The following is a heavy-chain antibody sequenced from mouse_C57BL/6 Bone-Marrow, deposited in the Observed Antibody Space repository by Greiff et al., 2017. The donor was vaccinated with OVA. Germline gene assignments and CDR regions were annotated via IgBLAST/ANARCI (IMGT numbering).Heavy chain of an antibody. J-gene: IGHJ2*01. D-gene: IGHD1-1*01. V-gene: IGHV1-82*01. Sequence: QVQLQQSGPELVKPGASVKISCKASGYAFSSSWMNWVKQRPGKGLEWIGRIYPGDGDTNYNGKFKGKAKLTADKSSSTAYMQLSSLTSEDSAVYFCARHYYGSSPDYWGQGTTLTVSS. CDR1: GYAFSSSW. CDR2: IYPGDGDT. CDR3: ARHYYGSSPDY.